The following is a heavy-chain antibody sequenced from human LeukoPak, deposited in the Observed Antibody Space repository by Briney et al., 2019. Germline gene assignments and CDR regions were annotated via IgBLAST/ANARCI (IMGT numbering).Heavy chain of an antibody. D-gene: IGHD4-17*01. Sequence: GGSLRLSCAASGFTFSSYCMSWVRQAPGKGLEWVANIKQDGSEKYYVDSVKGRFTISRDNAKNSLYLQMNSLRAEDTAVYYCARDPDYGDWGYYGMDVWGQGTTVTVSS. J-gene: IGHJ6*02. CDR1: GFTFSSYC. CDR3: ARDPDYGDWGYYGMDV. CDR2: IKQDGSEK. V-gene: IGHV3-7*01.